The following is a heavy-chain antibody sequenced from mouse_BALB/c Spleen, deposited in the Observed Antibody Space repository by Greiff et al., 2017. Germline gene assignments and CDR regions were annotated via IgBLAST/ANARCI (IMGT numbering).Heavy chain of an antibody. CDR3: ASRGFLRGSYAMDY. CDR2: INPSTGYT. Sequence: VQLQQSGAELAKPGASVKMSCKASGYTFTSYWMHWVKQRPGQGLEWIGYINPSTGYTEYNQKFKDKATLTADKSSSTAYMQLSSLTSEDSAVYYCASRGFLRGSYAMDYWGQGTSVTVSS. V-gene: IGHV1-7*01. J-gene: IGHJ4*01. D-gene: IGHD1-1*01. CDR1: GYTFTSYW.